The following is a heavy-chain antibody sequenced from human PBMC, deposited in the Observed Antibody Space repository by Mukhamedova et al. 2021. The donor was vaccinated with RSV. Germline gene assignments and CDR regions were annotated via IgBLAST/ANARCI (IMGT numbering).Heavy chain of an antibody. Sequence: GKGLEWMGIIYPGDSDTRYSPSFQDHVTISADKSISTAYLQRSSLKASDTAMYYCARLPGGRSGYEWSNGMDGWGQGTTVTV. J-gene: IGHJ6*02. D-gene: IGHD5-12*01. CDR3: ARLPGGRSGYEWSNGMDG. V-gene: IGHV5-51*01. CDR2: IYPGDSDT.